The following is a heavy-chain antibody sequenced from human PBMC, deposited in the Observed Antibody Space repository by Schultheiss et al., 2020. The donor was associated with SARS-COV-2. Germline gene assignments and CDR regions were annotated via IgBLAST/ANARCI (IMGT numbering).Heavy chain of an antibody. CDR3: AKTVLRFLEPFDY. D-gene: IGHD3-3*01. CDR2: ISWNSGSI. Sequence: SCAASGFTFDDYAMHWVRQAPGKGLEWVSGISWNSGSIGYADSVKGRFTISRDNAKNSLYLQMNSLRAEDTALYYCAKTVLRFLEPFDYWGQGTLVTVSS. CDR1: GFTFDDYA. V-gene: IGHV3-9*01. J-gene: IGHJ4*02.